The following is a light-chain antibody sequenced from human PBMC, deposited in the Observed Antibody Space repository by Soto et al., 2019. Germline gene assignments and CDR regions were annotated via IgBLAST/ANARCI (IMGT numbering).Light chain of an antibody. Sequence: QSALTQPASVSGSPGQSITISCTGTSSDVGCYNYVSWYQQHPGKAPKLMIYDVSNRTSGVSNRFSGSKSGNTAPLTISGLHAEDEAAYYCSSSTGSSTRVFGGGTKLTVL. CDR1: SSDVGCYNY. V-gene: IGLV2-14*01. CDR2: DVS. CDR3: SSSTGSSTRV. J-gene: IGLJ2*01.